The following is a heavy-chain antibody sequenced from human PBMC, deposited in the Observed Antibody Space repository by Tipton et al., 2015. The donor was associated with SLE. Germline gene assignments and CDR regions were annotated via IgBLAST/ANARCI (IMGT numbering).Heavy chain of an antibody. Sequence: TLSLTCTVSGGSISSRSYYWGWIRQPPGKGLEWIGSIYYSGSTYDNPSLKSRVTISVDTSKNQFSLKVSSVTAADTAVYYCARGTAEAYYDSSGLGYFDYWGQGTLVTVSS. CDR2: IYYSGST. D-gene: IGHD3-22*01. CDR1: GGSISSRSYY. J-gene: IGHJ4*02. V-gene: IGHV4-39*07. CDR3: ARGTAEAYYDSSGLGYFDY.